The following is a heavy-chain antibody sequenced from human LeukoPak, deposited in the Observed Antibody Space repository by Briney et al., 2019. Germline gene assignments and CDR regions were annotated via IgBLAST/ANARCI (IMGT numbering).Heavy chain of an antibody. V-gene: IGHV5-51*01. CDR3: ARIDSSGYYLNGPFDY. J-gene: IGHJ4*02. CDR1: GYSFSNYW. D-gene: IGHD3-22*01. Sequence: GESLKISCKGTGYSFSNYWIGWVRRLPGKGLEWMGIIYPSDSDIRYSPSFQGQVIISADKSTSTAYLQWNSLKASDSAIYYCARIDSSGYYLNGPFDYWGQGTLVTVSS. CDR2: IYPSDSDI.